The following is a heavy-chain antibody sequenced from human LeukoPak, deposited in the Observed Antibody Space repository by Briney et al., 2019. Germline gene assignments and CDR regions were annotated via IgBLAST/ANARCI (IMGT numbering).Heavy chain of an antibody. CDR2: INHSGST. CDR3: ARDFEDFDY. CDR1: GGSFSGYY. Sequence: SETLSLTCAVYGGSFSGYYWSWIRQPPGKGLEWIGEINHSGSTNYNPSLKSRVTISVDTSKNQFSLKLSSVTAADTAVYYCARDFEDFDYWGQGTLVTVSS. J-gene: IGHJ4*02. V-gene: IGHV4-34*01.